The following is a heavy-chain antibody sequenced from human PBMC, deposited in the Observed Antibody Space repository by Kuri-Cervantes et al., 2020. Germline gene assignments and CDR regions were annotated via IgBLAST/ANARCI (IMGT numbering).Heavy chain of an antibody. CDR1: GYTFTSYD. CDR2: MNPNSGNT. D-gene: IGHD2-21*02. Sequence: ASVKVSCKASGYTFTSYDINWVRQATGQGLEWMGWMNPNSGNTGYAQRFQARVSITAYESTGTAYMELSGLTSEDTATYYCVRVVFARVGGDIAYCGGDCFGYWYFDLWGRGTLVTVSS. J-gene: IGHJ2*01. V-gene: IGHV1-8*03. CDR3: VRVVFARVGGDIAYCGGDCFGYWYFDL.